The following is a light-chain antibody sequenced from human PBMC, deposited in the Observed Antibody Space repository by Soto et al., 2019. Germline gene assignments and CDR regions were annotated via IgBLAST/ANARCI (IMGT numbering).Light chain of an antibody. V-gene: IGKV3-20*01. J-gene: IGKJ1*01. Sequence: EIVLTQSPGTLSLSPGERATLACRASQSVSSSYLAWYQQKPGQAPRLLIYGASSRATGIPDRFSVSGSGKDFTLTISRLEPEDFSVYYCQQYGSSPWMFGQRNKLEIK. CDR3: QQYGSSPWM. CDR2: GAS. CDR1: QSVSSSY.